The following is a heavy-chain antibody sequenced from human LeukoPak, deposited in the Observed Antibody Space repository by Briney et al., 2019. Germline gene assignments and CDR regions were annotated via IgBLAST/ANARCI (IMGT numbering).Heavy chain of an antibody. V-gene: IGHV4-59*08. CDR1: SGSISSYY. Sequence: SETLSLTCTVSSGSISSYYWSWIRQPPGKGLEWVGYIYYSGSTDYHPSLRSRVTMSVDTSKSQFSLKLNSVTATDTAVYYCARARDGDRFAFDYWGQGSLVTVSS. CDR2: IYYSGST. J-gene: IGHJ4*02. D-gene: IGHD5-24*01. CDR3: ARARDGDRFAFDY.